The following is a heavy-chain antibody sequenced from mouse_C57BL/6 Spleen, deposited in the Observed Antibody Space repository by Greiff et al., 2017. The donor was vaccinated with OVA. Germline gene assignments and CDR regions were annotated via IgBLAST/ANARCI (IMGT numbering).Heavy chain of an antibody. V-gene: IGHV1-59*01. Sequence: VQLQQSGAELVRPGTSVKLSCKASGYTFTSYWMHWVKQRPGQGLEWIGVIDPSDSYTNYNQKFKGKATLTVDTSSSTAYMQLSSLTSEDSAVYYCARNNTTEYYFDYWGQGTTLTVSS. CDR1: GYTFTSYW. J-gene: IGHJ2*01. CDR2: IDPSDSYT. CDR3: ARNNTTEYYFDY. D-gene: IGHD1-1*01.